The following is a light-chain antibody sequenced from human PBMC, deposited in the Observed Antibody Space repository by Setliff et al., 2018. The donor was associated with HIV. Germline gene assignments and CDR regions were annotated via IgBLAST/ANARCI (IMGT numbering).Light chain of an antibody. CDR3: SSYAITNTLP. CDR2: EVR. J-gene: IGLJ1*01. Sequence: QSALTQPASVSGSTGQSITISCTGTTSDVGGYNYVSWYQQHPGKAPKLIIYEVRNRPSGVSNRFSGSKPGNTASLTISGLQAEDEADYYCSSYAITNTLPFGTGTKVTVL. CDR1: TSDVGGYNY. V-gene: IGLV2-14*01.